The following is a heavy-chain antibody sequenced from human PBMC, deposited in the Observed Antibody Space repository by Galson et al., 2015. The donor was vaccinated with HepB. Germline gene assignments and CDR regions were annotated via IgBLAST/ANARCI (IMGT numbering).Heavy chain of an antibody. J-gene: IGHJ2*01. D-gene: IGHD1-26*01. CDR3: ARVRWELLPVRYFDL. Sequence: ETLSLTCTVSGGSISSYYWSWIRQPAGKGLEWIGRIYTSGSTNYNPSLKSRVTMSVDTSKNQFSLKLSSVTAADTAVYYCARVRWELLPVRYFDLWGRGTLVTVSS. CDR1: GGSISSYY. CDR2: IYTSGST. V-gene: IGHV4-4*07.